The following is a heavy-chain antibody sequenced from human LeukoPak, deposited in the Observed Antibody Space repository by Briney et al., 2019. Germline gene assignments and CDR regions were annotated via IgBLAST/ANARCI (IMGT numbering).Heavy chain of an antibody. Sequence: GGSLRLSCAASGFTFSNAYMNWVRQAPGKGLEWVANIKQDGNEKYYVDSVKGRFTISRDNAKNSLYLQMNSLRAEDTAVYYCARYSGSYEVNYYYYYGMDVWAKGPRSPSP. CDR1: GFTFSNAY. D-gene: IGHD1-26*01. CDR2: IKQDGNEK. V-gene: IGHV3-7*03. J-gene: IGHJ6*02. CDR3: ARYSGSYEVNYYYYYGMDV.